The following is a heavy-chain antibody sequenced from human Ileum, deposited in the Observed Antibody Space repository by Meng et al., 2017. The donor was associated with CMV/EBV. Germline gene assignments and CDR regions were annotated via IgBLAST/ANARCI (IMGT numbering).Heavy chain of an antibody. D-gene: IGHD6-19*01. V-gene: IGHV4-34*01. CDR3: ARGGGGWYLNWFDP. Sequence: AVYGGSFSGYYWRWIRQPPGKGLEWIGEINHSGSTNYNPSLKSRVTISVDTSKNQFSLKLSSVTAADTAVYYCARGGGGWYLNWFDPWGQGTLVTVSS. J-gene: IGHJ5*02. CDR1: GGSFSGYY. CDR2: INHSGST.